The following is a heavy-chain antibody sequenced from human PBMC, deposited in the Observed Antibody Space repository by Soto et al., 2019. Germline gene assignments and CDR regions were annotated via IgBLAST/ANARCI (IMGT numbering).Heavy chain of an antibody. CDR1: GFTFSSYG. D-gene: IGHD2-15*01. J-gene: IGHJ6*02. CDR2: IWYDGSNK. Sequence: PGGSLRLSCAASGFTFSSYGMHWVRQAPGKGLEWVAVIWYDGSNKYYADSVKGRFTISRDNSKNTLYLQMNSLRAEDTAVYYCARENIYCSGGSCDYYGMDVWGQGTTVTVSS. V-gene: IGHV3-33*01. CDR3: ARENIYCSGGSCDYYGMDV.